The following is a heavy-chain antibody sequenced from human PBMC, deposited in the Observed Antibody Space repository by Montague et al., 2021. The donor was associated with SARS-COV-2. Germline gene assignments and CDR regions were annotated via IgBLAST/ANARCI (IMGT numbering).Heavy chain of an antibody. CDR1: GFSISSGYY. D-gene: IGHD3-3*01. V-gene: IGHV4-38-2*02. Sequence: SETLSLTCSVSGFSISSGYYWGCIRQTPRKGLEWIGSRYQNGATYYSPSLKRPVTILLDTSKNQFSLSLTSVTAADTAVYYCARSGVGIFDFSYCDSWGQGSLVIVSS. J-gene: IGHJ4*02. CDR3: ARSGVGIFDFSYCDS. CDR2: RYQNGAT.